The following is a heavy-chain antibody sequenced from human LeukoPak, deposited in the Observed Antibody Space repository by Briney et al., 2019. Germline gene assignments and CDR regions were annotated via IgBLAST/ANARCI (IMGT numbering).Heavy chain of an antibody. CDR1: GFTFSSYW. J-gene: IGHJ4*02. Sequence: GGSLRLSCAASGFTFSSYWMSWVRQAPGKGLKWVANINQDESEENFVDSVKGRFSISRDNAKRSLYLQMNSLRAEDTAMYYCARDRGYSTFDFWGQGTLVTVSS. D-gene: IGHD4-11*01. CDR2: INQDESEE. CDR3: ARDRGYSTFDF. V-gene: IGHV3-7*04.